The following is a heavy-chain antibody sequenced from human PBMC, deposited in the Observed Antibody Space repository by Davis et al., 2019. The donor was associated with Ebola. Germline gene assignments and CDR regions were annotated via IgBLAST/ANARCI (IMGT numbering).Heavy chain of an antibody. D-gene: IGHD6-13*01. V-gene: IGHV4-59*08. CDR3: ARLYGTSWPDY. CDR1: GGSMSSYY. CDR2: IYYSGSTT. Sequence: GSLRLSCTVSGGSMSSYYWSWIRQPPGKGLEWIGYIYYSGSTTNYNPSLKSRVTISVDTSKKQLSLNLSSVTASDTAVYYCARLYGTSWPDYWGQGTLVTVSP. J-gene: IGHJ4*02.